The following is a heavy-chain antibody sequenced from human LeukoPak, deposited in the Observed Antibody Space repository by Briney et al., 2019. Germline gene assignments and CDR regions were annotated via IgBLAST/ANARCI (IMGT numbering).Heavy chain of an antibody. CDR3: AGGQLGLDY. D-gene: IGHD2-2*01. Sequence: SETLSLTCTVSGGTISRYYWSWIRQSPGKGLEWIGYIYSSGSTNSSPSLKSRVTISVDTPKNQFSLKLSSVTAADTAVYYCAGGQLGLDYRGQGTLVTVSS. J-gene: IGHJ4*02. CDR2: IYSSGST. CDR1: GGTISRYY. V-gene: IGHV4-59*01.